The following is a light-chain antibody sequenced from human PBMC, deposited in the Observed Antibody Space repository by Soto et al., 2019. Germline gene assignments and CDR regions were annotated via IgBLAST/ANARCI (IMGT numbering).Light chain of an antibody. CDR2: DAS. V-gene: IGKV1-5*01. CDR1: QSISSW. CDR3: LQHDSNVWT. J-gene: IGKJ1*01. Sequence: DIQMTQSPSTLSASLGDRVTITCRASQSISSWLAWYQQKPGKAPKLLIYDASSLESGVPSRFCGSGSGTEFTLTISSLQPEDFATYYCLQHDSNVWTFGQGTKVDIK.